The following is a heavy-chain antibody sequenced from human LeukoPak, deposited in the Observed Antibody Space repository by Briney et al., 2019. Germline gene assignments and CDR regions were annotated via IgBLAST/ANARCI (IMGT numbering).Heavy chain of an antibody. J-gene: IGHJ4*02. CDR3: AKEIWPTVTTPGHTHFDY. CDR2: ISGSGNTI. Sequence: GGSLRLSCAASGFTFSSYEMNWVRQAPGKGLEWVSYISGSGNTIYYADSVKGRFTISRDNAKNSLYLQMNSLRAEDTAVYYCAKEIWPTVTTPGHTHFDYWGQGTLVTVSS. V-gene: IGHV3-48*03. CDR1: GFTFSSYE. D-gene: IGHD4-17*01.